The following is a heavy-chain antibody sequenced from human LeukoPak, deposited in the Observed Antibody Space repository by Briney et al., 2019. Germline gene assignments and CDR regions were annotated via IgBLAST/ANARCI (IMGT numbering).Heavy chain of an antibody. J-gene: IGHJ6*03. CDR1: GGSISSYY. CDR3: ARGGPLYSSSSLPYYYYYMDV. D-gene: IGHD6-6*01. CDR2: IYYSGST. Sequence: PSETLSLTCTVSGGSISSYYWSWIRQPPGKGLEWIGYIYYSGSTYYNPSLKSRVTISVDTSKNQFSLKLSSVTAADTAVYYCARGGPLYSSSSLPYYYYYMDVWGKGTTVTVSS. V-gene: IGHV4-59*08.